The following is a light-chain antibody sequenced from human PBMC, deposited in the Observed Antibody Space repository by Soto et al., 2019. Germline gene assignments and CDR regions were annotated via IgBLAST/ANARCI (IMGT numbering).Light chain of an antibody. J-gene: IGLJ2*01. CDR3: QSYDSSLSAHVV. V-gene: IGLV1-40*01. CDR1: SSNIGAGFD. Sequence: QAVVTQPPSVSGAPGQRVTISCTGSSSNIGAGFDVHWYQQLPGTAPKLLIYADSSRPSGVPDRFSGSKSGTSASLAITGLQAEDEGDYYCQSYDSSLSAHVVFGGGTKVTVL. CDR2: ADS.